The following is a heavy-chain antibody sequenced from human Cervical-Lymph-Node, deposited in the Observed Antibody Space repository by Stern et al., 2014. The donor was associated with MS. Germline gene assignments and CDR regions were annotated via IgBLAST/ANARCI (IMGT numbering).Heavy chain of an antibody. J-gene: IGHJ6*02. D-gene: IGHD2-15*01. CDR3: ARSSGASGDAMDV. CDR2: INSGGSST. Sequence: EVQLVESGGGLLQPGGSLRLSCGASGFTFSTYWMHWVRQGPGKGLVWVSRINSGGSSTSYTDSVRGRFIISRDNAKNTVYLQMTSLRAEDTAVYYCARSSGASGDAMDVWGQGTTVTVSS. CDR1: GFTFSTYW. V-gene: IGHV3-74*02.